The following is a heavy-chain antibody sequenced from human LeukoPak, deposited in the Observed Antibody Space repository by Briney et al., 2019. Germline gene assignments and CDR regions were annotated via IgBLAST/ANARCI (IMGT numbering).Heavy chain of an antibody. CDR1: GYTFTGYY. CDR2: INPNSGGT. CDR3: ARDRRKRQQSDAFDI. D-gene: IGHD6-13*01. V-gene: IGHV1-2*04. Sequence: ASVKVSCKASGYTFTGYYLHWVRQAPGQGLEWMGWINPNSGGTNYAQKFQGWVTMTRDTSISTAYMELNRLRSDDTAVYYCARDRRKRQQSDAFDIWGQGTMVIVSS. J-gene: IGHJ3*02.